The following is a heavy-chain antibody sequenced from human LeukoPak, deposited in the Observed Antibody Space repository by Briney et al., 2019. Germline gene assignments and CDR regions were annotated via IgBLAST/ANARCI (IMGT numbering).Heavy chain of an antibody. V-gene: IGHV4-39*01. Sequence: SETLSLTCTVSGGSISSSSYYWGWIRQPPGKGLEWIGSIYYSGSTYYDPSLKSRVTISVDTSKNQFSLKLSSVTAADAAVYYCARGVTIFGVVIITVDYWGQGTLVTVSS. CDR1: GGSISSSSYY. J-gene: IGHJ4*02. D-gene: IGHD3-3*01. CDR2: IYYSGST. CDR3: ARGVTIFGVVIITVDY.